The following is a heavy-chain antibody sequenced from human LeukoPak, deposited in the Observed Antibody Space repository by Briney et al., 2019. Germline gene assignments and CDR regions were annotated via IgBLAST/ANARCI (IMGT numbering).Heavy chain of an antibody. CDR2: INPNSGGT. CDR3: AREGRIVPAAAITY. Sequence: WINPNSGGTNYAQKFQGRVTMTRDTSISTAYMELSRLRSDDTAVYCCAREGRIVPAAAITYWGQGTLVTVSS. J-gene: IGHJ4*02. D-gene: IGHD2-2*01. V-gene: IGHV1-2*02.